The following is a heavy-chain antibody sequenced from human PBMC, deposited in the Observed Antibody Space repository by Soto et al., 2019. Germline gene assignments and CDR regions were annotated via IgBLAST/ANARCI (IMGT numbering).Heavy chain of an antibody. V-gene: IGHV1-69*01. J-gene: IGHJ4*02. Sequence: QVQLVQAGAEGKKPGSSVRVSCKASGDSFRKYTVNWVRQAPRQGLEWMGGIIPRFGTTNYAPTLQDRVTITADESMNTVYMELSSLRSEDTALYYCARGRGLYNSGRSQLDSWGQGTLVTVSS. CDR3: ARGRGLYNSGRSQLDS. CDR1: GDSFRKYT. D-gene: IGHD1-26*01. CDR2: IIPRFGTT.